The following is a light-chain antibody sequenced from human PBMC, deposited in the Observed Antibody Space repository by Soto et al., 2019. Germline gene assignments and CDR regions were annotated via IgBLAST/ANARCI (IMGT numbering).Light chain of an antibody. CDR3: SSYTRSSTNV. V-gene: IGLV2-14*03. J-gene: IGLJ3*02. Sequence: QSVLTQPASVSGSPGQSITISCTGTSSDVGAYNYVSWYQQHPGKVPKLMIYDVSNRPSGVSNRFSGSKSGNTASLTISGLQAEDEADYYCSSYTRSSTNVFGGGTKVTVL. CDR2: DVS. CDR1: SSDVGAYNY.